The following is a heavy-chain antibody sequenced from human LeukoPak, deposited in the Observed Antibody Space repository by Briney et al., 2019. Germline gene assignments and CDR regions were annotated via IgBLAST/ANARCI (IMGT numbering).Heavy chain of an antibody. Sequence: PGGSLRLSCAASEFIFSSYAMNWVRQAPGKGLEWVSGLTGSGGTSYYTDSVRGRFTISRDNSKNTLYLQMNSLRAEDTAVYYCAKGFCVGTSCFPRFGLGSNWGQGTLVTVSS. CDR1: EFIFSSYA. J-gene: IGHJ4*02. V-gene: IGHV3-23*01. CDR3: AKGFCVGTSCFPRFGLGSN. CDR2: LTGSGGTS. D-gene: IGHD2-2*01.